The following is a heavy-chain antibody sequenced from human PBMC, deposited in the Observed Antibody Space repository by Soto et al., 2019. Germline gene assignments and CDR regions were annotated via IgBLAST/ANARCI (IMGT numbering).Heavy chain of an antibody. D-gene: IGHD6-19*01. CDR3: ARVGRYTSGWYLDYFDY. V-gene: IGHV5-51*01. CDR2: IYPGDSDT. J-gene: IGHJ4*02. Sequence: GESLKISCKASGYSFTSYWIGWVRQMPGKGLEWMGIIYPGDSDTRYRPSLLGQVTISADKSISTAYLQWSSLKASDTAIYYCARVGRYTSGWYLDYFDYWGQGTVVTVSS. CDR1: GYSFTSYW.